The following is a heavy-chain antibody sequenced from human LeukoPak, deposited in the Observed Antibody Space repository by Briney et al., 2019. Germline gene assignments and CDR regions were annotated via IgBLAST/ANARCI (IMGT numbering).Heavy chain of an antibody. CDR2: IWYDESGK. J-gene: IGHJ4*02. V-gene: IGHV3-33*01. Sequence: PGGSLRLSCAASGFRLSHSGMHWVRQAPGKGLEWVAVIWYDESGKIYADSVKGRFTISRDIFENTLYLQMNSLRAEDTGLYYRARSRDGYHHGLLWGRGTLVIVSS. CDR3: ARSRDGYHHGLL. D-gene: IGHD5-24*01. CDR1: GFRLSHSG.